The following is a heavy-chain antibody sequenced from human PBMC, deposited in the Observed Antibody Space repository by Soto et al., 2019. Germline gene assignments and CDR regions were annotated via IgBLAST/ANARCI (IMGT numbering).Heavy chain of an antibody. D-gene: IGHD3-10*01. J-gene: IGHJ4*02. CDR2: IYYTGST. V-gene: IGHV4-31*03. CDR3: ATLYMVRGVRTFDY. CDR1: GGSISSGGYY. Sequence: QVQLQESGPGLVKPSQTLSLTCTVSGGSISSGGYYWSWIRQHPGKGLEWIGYIYYTGSTYYNPSLKTRVTISVDTSKNQFSLKLSSVTAADTAVYYCATLYMVRGVRTFDYWGQGTLVTVSS.